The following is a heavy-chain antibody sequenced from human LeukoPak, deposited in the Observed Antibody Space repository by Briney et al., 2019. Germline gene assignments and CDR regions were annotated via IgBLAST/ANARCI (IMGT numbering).Heavy chain of an antibody. CDR1: GYTLSKLS. D-gene: IGHD5-18*01. CDR3: ATGIQLSPAASFYFDY. CDR2: FDPGAGET. Sequence: ASVKVSCKVSGYTLSKLSMHWVRQAPGKGLEWMGGFDPGAGETIYAQRFQGRLTVTEDIFTDTANMELSSLRSEDTAVYCCATGIQLSPAASFYFDYWGQGTLVTVSP. V-gene: IGHV1-24*01. J-gene: IGHJ4*02.